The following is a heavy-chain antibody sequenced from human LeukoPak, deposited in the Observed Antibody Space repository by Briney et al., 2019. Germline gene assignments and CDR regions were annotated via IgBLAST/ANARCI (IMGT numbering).Heavy chain of an antibody. Sequence: GASVKVSCKASGYTFTSYGISWVRQAPGQGLEWMGRISAYNGNTNYAQKLQGRVTMTTDTSTSTAYMELRSLRSDDTAVYYCARDRQCLVYDYYYYGMDVWGQGTTVTVSS. V-gene: IGHV1-18*01. CDR2: ISAYNGNT. CDR1: GYTFTSYG. J-gene: IGHJ6*02. D-gene: IGHD6-19*01. CDR3: ARDRQCLVYDYYYYGMDV.